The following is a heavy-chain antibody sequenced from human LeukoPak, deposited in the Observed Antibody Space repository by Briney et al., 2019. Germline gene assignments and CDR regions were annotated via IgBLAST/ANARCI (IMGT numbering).Heavy chain of an antibody. Sequence: SETLSLTCTVSDGSISSSSYYWGWIRQPPGKGLEWIGSIYYSGSTYYNPSLKSRVTISVDTSKNQFSLKLSSVTAADTAVYYCARLVLGYCSSTSCYPPPMDVWGQGTTVTVSS. V-gene: IGHV4-39*01. D-gene: IGHD2-2*01. J-gene: IGHJ6*02. CDR1: DGSISSSSYY. CDR3: ARLVLGYCSSTSCYPPPMDV. CDR2: IYYSGST.